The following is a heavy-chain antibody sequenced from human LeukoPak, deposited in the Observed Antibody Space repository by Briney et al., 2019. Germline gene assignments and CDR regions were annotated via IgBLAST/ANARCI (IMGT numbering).Heavy chain of an antibody. D-gene: IGHD6-13*01. V-gene: IGHV3-48*04. CDR2: ISSSGSTI. CDR3: ARWSAAAGTDYYGMDV. CDR1: GFTFSSYA. J-gene: IGHJ6*02. Sequence: GGSLRLSCAASGFTFSSYAMSWVRQAPGKGLEWVSYISSSGSTIYYADSVKGRFTISRDNAKNSLYLQMNSLRAEDTAVYYCARWSAAAGTDYYGMDVWGQGTTVTVSS.